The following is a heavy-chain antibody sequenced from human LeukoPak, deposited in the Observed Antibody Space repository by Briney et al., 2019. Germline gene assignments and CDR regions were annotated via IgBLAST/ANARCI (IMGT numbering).Heavy chain of an antibody. CDR2: INPSGGST. J-gene: IGHJ6*02. V-gene: IGHV1-46*01. CDR1: GYTFTSYY. D-gene: IGHD2-15*01. CDR3: ARDDCSGGNCYYYGMDV. Sequence: ASVKVSCKASGYTFTSYYMHWVRQAPGQGLEWMGIINPSGGSTSYAQKFQGRVTMTRDTSTSTVYMELSSLRAEDTAVYYCARDDCSGGNCYYYGMDVWGQGTTVTVSS.